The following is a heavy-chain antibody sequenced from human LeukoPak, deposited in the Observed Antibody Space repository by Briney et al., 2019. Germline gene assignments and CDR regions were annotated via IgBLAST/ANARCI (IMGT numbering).Heavy chain of an antibody. Sequence: GRSLRLSCVASGFSFSRHDMHWVRQAPGKGLERVAVIAYEGSYRFFADSVKGRFTISRDNSKNTLYLQMNRLSREDTAVYYCAKSQLTTVDYYGMDVWGPGTTVIVSS. V-gene: IGHV3-30*18. J-gene: IGHJ6*02. CDR3: AKSQLTTVDYYGMDV. CDR2: IAYEGSYR. CDR1: GFSFSRHD. D-gene: IGHD4-23*01.